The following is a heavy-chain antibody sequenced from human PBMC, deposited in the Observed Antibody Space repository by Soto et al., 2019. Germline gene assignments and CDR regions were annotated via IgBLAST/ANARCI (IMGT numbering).Heavy chain of an antibody. CDR3: AKIAYYDILSGPRKYNWFDP. V-gene: IGHV3-23*01. CDR1: GFTFSSYA. Sequence: GSLRLSCAASGFTFSSYAMSWVRQAPGKGLEWVSAISGSGGSTYYADSVKGRFTISRDNSKNTLYLQMNSLRVEDTAVYYCAKIAYYDILSGPRKYNWFDPWGQGTLVTVSS. J-gene: IGHJ5*02. CDR2: ISGSGGST. D-gene: IGHD3-9*01.